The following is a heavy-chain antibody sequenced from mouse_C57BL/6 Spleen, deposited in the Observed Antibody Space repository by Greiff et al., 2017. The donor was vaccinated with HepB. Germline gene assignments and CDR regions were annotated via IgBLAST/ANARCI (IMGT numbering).Heavy chain of an antibody. J-gene: IGHJ1*03. CDR3: APIYDGYYGPPWYFDV. Sequence: VQLQQSGPELVKPGASVKMSCKASGYTFTDYNMHWVKQSHGKSLEWIGYINPNNGGTSYNQKFKGKATLTVNKSSSTAYMELRSLTSDDSAVYYCAPIYDGYYGPPWYFDVWGTGTTVTVSS. V-gene: IGHV1-22*01. CDR2: INPNNGGT. D-gene: IGHD2-3*01. CDR1: GYTFTDYN.